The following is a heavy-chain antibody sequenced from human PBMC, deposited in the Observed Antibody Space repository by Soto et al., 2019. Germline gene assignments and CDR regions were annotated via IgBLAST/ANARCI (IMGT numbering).Heavy chain of an antibody. Sequence: QVQLVESGGGVVQPGRSLRLSCAASGFTFSSYGMHWVRQAPGKGLEWVAVISYDGSNKYYADSVKGRFTTSRDNSKNTLYLQMNSLRAEDTAVYYCAKGSYYYDSSGYRYYFDYWGQGTLVTVSS. CDR3: AKGSYYYDSSGYRYYFDY. J-gene: IGHJ4*02. CDR1: GFTFSSYG. D-gene: IGHD3-22*01. CDR2: ISYDGSNK. V-gene: IGHV3-30*18.